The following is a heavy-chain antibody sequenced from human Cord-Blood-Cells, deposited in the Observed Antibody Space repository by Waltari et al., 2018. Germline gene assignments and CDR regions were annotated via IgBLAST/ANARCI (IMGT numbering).Heavy chain of an antibody. CDR1: VGFFSGYY. CDR2: INHSGST. D-gene: IGHD4-4*01. J-gene: IGHJ4*02. CDR3: ARDYSNYDY. Sequence: QVQLQQWGAGLLKPSATLSLPCAVYVGFFSGYYWSWIRQPPGKGLEWIGEINHSGSTNYNPSLKSRVTISVDTSKNQFSLKLSSVTAADTAVYYCARDYSNYDYWGQGTLVTVSS. V-gene: IGHV4-34*01.